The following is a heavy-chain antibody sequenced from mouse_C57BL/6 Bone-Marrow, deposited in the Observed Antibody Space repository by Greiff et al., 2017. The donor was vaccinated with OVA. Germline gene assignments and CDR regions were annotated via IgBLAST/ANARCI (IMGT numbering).Heavy chain of an antibody. CDR3: TSYGNFDY. CDR1: GFNIKDDY. J-gene: IGHJ2*01. CDR2: IDPENGDT. D-gene: IGHD2-1*01. Sequence: VQLQQSGAELVRPGASVKLSCTASGFNIKDDYMHWVKQRPEQGLEWIGWIDPENGDTEYASKFQGKATITADTSSNTAYLQLSSLTSEDTAVEYCTSYGNFDYGGQGTTLTVSS. V-gene: IGHV14-4*01.